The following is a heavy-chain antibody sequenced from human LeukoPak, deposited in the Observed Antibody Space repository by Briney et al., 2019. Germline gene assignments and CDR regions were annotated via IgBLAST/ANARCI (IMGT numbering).Heavy chain of an antibody. CDR1: GFTFSSYA. V-gene: IGHV3-30*18. Sequence: GGSLRLSCEAFGFTFSSYAMSWVRQAPGKGLEWVAVISYDGSNKYYADSVKGRFIISRDNSKNTLYLQMNSLRAEDTAVYYCAKLSMGATVDYWGQGTLVTVSS. CDR3: AKLSMGATVDY. CDR2: ISYDGSNK. D-gene: IGHD1-26*01. J-gene: IGHJ4*02.